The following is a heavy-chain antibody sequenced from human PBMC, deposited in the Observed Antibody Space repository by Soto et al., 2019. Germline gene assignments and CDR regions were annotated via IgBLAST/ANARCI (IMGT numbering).Heavy chain of an antibody. CDR3: ARGPFLRIVGGSAFDI. Sequence: GGSLRLSCAASGFTFSSYAMHWVRQAPGKGLEWVAVISYDGSNKYYADSVKGRFTISRDNSKNTLYLQMNSLRAEDTAVYYCARGPFLRIVGGSAFDIWGQGTMVTVSS. J-gene: IGHJ3*02. V-gene: IGHV3-30-3*01. CDR1: GFTFSSYA. CDR2: ISYDGSNK. D-gene: IGHD1-26*01.